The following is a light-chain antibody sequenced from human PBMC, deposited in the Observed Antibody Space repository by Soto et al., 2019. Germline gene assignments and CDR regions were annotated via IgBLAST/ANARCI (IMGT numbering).Light chain of an antibody. CDR2: EGS. CDR3: CSYAGDKTWV. CDR1: NRDVGNYNL. V-gene: IGLV2-23*01. Sequence: QSVLTQPASVSGSPGQSITISCTGTNRDVGNYNLVSWYQQHPGKAPEIMIYEGSKRPSGVSNRFSGSKSGNTASLTISGLQAEDEADYYCCSYAGDKTWVFGGETKLTVL. J-gene: IGLJ3*02.